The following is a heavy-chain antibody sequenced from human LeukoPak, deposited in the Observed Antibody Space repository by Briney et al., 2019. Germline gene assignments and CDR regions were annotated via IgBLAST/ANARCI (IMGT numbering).Heavy chain of an antibody. D-gene: IGHD4-11*01. J-gene: IGHJ5*02. CDR1: GFTVNSYA. CDR2: ISGSGGST. V-gene: IGHV3-23*01. Sequence: VGSMRRSCAASGFTVNSYAMGWVRQVQRKGLEWVSAISGSGGSTYYADSVKGRFTISRDNSKNTLYLQMNSLRAEDTAVYYCAKGSGPYTVNWFDPWGQGTLVTVSS. CDR3: AKGSGPYTVNWFDP.